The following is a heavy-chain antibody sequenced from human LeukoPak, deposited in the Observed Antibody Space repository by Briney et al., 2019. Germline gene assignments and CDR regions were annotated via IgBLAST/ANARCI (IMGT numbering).Heavy chain of an antibody. Sequence: GVLRLSCEASRFTFSSYSMNWVRQAPGKGLEWVSSISSSSSYIYYADSVKGRFTISRDNAKNSLYLQMNSLRAEDTAVYYCARERLYSSGWYAGFDPWGQGTLVTVSS. V-gene: IGHV3-21*01. CDR2: ISSSSSYI. CDR3: ARERLYSSGWYAGFDP. D-gene: IGHD6-19*01. J-gene: IGHJ5*02. CDR1: RFTFSSYS.